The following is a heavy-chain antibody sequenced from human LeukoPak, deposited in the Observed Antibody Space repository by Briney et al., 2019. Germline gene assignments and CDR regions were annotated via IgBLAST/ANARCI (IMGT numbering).Heavy chain of an antibody. J-gene: IGHJ6*03. CDR1: GYTFTTYE. D-gene: IGHD3-9*01. V-gene: IGHV1-8*01. Sequence: GASVKVSCKASGYTFTTYEINWVRQATGQGLEWMGWMNPNSDNTGYAQKFQGRVTMTRNTSINTAYMELSSLRSEDMAVYYCARRVLLYDILTADSRYYYYYMDVWGRGTTVTISS. CDR3: ARRVLLYDILTADSRYYYYYMDV. CDR2: MNPNSDNT.